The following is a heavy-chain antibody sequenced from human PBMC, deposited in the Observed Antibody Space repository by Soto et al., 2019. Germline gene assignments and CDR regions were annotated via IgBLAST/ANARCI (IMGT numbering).Heavy chain of an antibody. Sequence: ASVKVSCKTSGYIFTAYSMHWVRQAPGQGLEWMGVVNPSGGSAHYAQSFEGRVTLTRDTSTSTFYMELSSLRSEDMAVYYCAREENCRGGTCYSEYFHHWGQGTLVTVSS. D-gene: IGHD2-15*01. CDR1: GYIFTAYS. CDR3: AREENCRGGTCYSEYFHH. V-gene: IGHV1-46*01. J-gene: IGHJ1*01. CDR2: VNPSGGSA.